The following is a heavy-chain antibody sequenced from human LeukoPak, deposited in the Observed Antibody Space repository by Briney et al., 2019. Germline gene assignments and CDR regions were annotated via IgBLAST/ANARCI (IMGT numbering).Heavy chain of an antibody. J-gene: IGHJ4*02. D-gene: IGHD3-10*01. CDR3: AREHQWFGELWGRLDY. Sequence: GGSLRLSCAASGFTFSDYYMSWIRQAPGKGLEWVSSISSSGSTIYYADSVKGRFTISRDNAKDSLYLQMNSLRAEDTAVYYCAREHQWFGELWGRLDYWGQGTLVTVSS. CDR1: GFTFSDYY. V-gene: IGHV3-11*04. CDR2: ISSSGSTI.